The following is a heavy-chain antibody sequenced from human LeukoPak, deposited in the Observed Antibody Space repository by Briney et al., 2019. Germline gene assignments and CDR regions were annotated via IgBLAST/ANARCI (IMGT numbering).Heavy chain of an antibody. CDR1: GGSFSGYY. V-gene: IGHV4-34*01. CDR3: ARASVGATDSNWFDP. CDR2: INHSGST. Sequence: SETLSLTCGVYGGSFSGYYWSWIRQPPGKGLEWIGEINHSGSTNYNPSLKSRVTISVDTSKNQFSLKLSSVTAADTAVYYCARASVGATDSNWFDPWGQGTLVTVSS. D-gene: IGHD1-26*01. J-gene: IGHJ5*02.